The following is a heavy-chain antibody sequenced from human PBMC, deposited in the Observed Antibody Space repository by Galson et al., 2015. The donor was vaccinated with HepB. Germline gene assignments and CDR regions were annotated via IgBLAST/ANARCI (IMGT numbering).Heavy chain of an antibody. Sequence: SLRLSCAASGFIVSINHMSWVRQAPGKGLEWVSFIYSDGSTYYADAVRGRLSISSDNSKNTLYLQMNSQRADDSAVNYFARVLFPNPGAFGYWGQGTLVTVSS. CDR1: GFIVSINH. J-gene: IGHJ4*02. D-gene: IGHD3-10*01. CDR3: ARVLFPNPGAFGY. CDR2: IYSDGST. V-gene: IGHV3-66*02.